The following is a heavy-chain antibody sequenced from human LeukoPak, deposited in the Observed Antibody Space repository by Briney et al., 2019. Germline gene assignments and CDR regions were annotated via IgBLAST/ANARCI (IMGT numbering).Heavy chain of an antibody. D-gene: IGHD5-24*01. CDR1: GFTFSNYW. CDR2: INQGGSEK. Sequence: GGSLRLSCAASGFTFSNYWMSWVRQAPGKGLEWVANINQGGSEKYYADSVMGRLTISRDNAKSSVYLQMTGLRAEDTAVYYCARTKGYIEYYFDYWGQGTLVTVSS. V-gene: IGHV3-7*03. CDR3: ARTKGYIEYYFDY. J-gene: IGHJ4*02.